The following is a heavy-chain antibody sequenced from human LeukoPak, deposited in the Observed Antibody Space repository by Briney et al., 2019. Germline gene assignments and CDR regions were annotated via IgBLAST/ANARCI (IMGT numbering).Heavy chain of an antibody. Sequence: PSETLSLTCAVYGGSFSGYYWSWIRQPPGKGLEWIGEINHSESTNYNPSLKSRVTISVDTSKNQFSLKLSSVTAADTAVYYCARGAYIVVVTATDNWFDPWGQGTLVTVSS. J-gene: IGHJ5*02. CDR1: GGSFSGYY. V-gene: IGHV4-34*01. D-gene: IGHD2-21*02. CDR3: ARGAYIVVVTATDNWFDP. CDR2: INHSEST.